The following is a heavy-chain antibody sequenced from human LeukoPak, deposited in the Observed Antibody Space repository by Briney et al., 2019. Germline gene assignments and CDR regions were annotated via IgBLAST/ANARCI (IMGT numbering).Heavy chain of an antibody. V-gene: IGHV3-53*01. CDR1: GFPVSSNY. Sequence: PGGSLRLSCAASGFPVSSNYMGWVRQAPGEGLEWVSALYIDGSIYYADSVKGRFTISRDNSKNTLCLQMNSLRADDTAVYYCARIRGDWYFDYWGQGTLVTVSS. CDR3: ARIRGDWYFDY. D-gene: IGHD2-21*01. J-gene: IGHJ4*02. CDR2: LYIDGSI.